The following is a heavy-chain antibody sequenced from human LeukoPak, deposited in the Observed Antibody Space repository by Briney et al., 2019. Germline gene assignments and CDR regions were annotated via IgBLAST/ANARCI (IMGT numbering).Heavy chain of an antibody. CDR2: IKQDGSEK. Sequence: GGSLRLSCAASGFTFSSYWMSWVRQAPGKGLEWVANIKQDGSEKYYVDSVKGRFTISRDNAKNSLYLQMNSLRAEDTAVYYCARPLLWFGELLPYYWGQGTLVTVSS. J-gene: IGHJ4*02. V-gene: IGHV3-7*01. D-gene: IGHD3-10*01. CDR3: ARPLLWFGELLPYY. CDR1: GFTFSSYW.